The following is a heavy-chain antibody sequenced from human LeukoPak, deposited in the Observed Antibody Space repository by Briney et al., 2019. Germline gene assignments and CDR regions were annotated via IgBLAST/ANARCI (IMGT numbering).Heavy chain of an antibody. CDR3: TTALYDFWGGLGY. Sequence: PGGSLRLSCAASGFTFSNAWMSWVRQAPGKGLEWVGRIKSKTDGGTTDYAAPVKGRFTISRDDSKNTLYLQMNSLKTEDTAVYYCTTALYDFWGGLGYWGQGTLVTVSS. CDR2: IKSKTDGGTT. D-gene: IGHD3-3*01. V-gene: IGHV3-15*01. J-gene: IGHJ4*02. CDR1: GFTFSNAW.